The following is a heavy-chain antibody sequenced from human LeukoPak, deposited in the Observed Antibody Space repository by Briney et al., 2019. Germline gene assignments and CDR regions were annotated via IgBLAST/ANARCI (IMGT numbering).Heavy chain of an antibody. CDR1: DGSISSTGYY. J-gene: IGHJ6*03. Sequence: SETLSLTCTVSDGSISSTGYYWTWIRQPAGKGLEWIGHIDNSGSTNCNPSLKSRVTISVDTSKNQFSLNLTSVTAADTAVYYCARDCEFCDLLFYMNVWGKGTTVTVSS. V-gene: IGHV4-61*09. CDR2: IDNSGST. CDR3: ARDCEFCDLLFYMNV. D-gene: IGHD3-16*01.